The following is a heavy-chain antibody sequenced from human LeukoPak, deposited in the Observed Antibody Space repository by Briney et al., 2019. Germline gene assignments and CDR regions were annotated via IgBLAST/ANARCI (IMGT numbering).Heavy chain of an antibody. CDR2: ISYDGSNK. CDR3: AKDRLY. J-gene: IGHJ4*02. Sequence: GGSLRLSCAASGFTFSSYAMSWVRQAPGKGLEWVAVISYDGSNKYYADSVKGRFTISRDNSKNTLYLQMNSLRAEDTAVYYCAKDRLYWGQGTLVTVSS. CDR1: GFTFSSYA. D-gene: IGHD6-25*01. V-gene: IGHV3-30*18.